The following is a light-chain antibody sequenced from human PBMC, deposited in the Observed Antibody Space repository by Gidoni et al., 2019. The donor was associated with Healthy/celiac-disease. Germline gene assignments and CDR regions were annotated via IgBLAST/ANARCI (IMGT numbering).Light chain of an antibody. J-gene: IGLJ3*02. CDR1: SSNIGSNN. CDR3: AVWDDSLNGPV. Sequence: QSVLTQPPSASGTPEQRVTISCSGSSSNIGSNNVNWYQQLPGTAPKLLIYSNNQRPSGVPDRFSGSKSGTSASLAITGLQSEDEADYYCAVWDDSLNGPVFGGGTKLTVL. V-gene: IGLV1-44*01. CDR2: SNN.